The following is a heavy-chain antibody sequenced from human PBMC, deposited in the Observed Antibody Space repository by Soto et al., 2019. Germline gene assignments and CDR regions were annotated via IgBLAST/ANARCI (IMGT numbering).Heavy chain of an antibody. CDR1: GDSVSSKNAA. V-gene: IGHV6-1*01. J-gene: IGHJ4*02. CDR3: ARTGDYRVDY. D-gene: IGHD7-27*01. CDR2: TYYRSKWSS. Sequence: SQTLSLTCAISGDSVSSKNAAWHWIRQSPSRGLEWLGRTYYRSKWSSNYAVSVKSRITISPDTSKNQFSLQLRSVTPDDTAVYYCARTGDYRVDYSGQGTLVTVSS.